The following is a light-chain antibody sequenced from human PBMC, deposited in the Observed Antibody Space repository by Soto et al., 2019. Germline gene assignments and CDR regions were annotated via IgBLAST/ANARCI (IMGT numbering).Light chain of an antibody. CDR2: KAS. CDR3: QHYNIYSEA. V-gene: IGKV1-5*03. J-gene: IGKJ1*01. CDR1: QTISSW. Sequence: DIPMTQSPSTLSGSVGDRVTITCRASQTISSWLAWYQQKPGKAPKLLIYKASTLKSGVPSRFSGSGSGTEFTLTISSLQPDDFATYYCQHYNIYSEAFGQGTKVAI.